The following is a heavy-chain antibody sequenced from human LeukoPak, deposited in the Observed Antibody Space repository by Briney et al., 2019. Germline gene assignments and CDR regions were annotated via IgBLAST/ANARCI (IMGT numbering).Heavy chain of an antibody. D-gene: IGHD5-12*01. CDR2: TYPGDSDT. V-gene: IGHV5-51*01. CDR3: ARGLVTTSLFDY. J-gene: IGHJ4*02. CDR1: GYTFTNYS. Sequence: GESLKISCEGSGYTFTNYSIAWVRQMPGKGLEWMGFTYPGDSDTRYSPSFRGQVTISADKSTNTAYLQWSSLKASDTAIYYCARGLVTTSLFDYWGQGTLVTVSS.